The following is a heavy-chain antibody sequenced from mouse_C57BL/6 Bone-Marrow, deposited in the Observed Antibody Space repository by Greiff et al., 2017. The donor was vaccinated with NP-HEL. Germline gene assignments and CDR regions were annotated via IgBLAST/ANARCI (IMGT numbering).Heavy chain of an antibody. V-gene: IGHV1-64*01. J-gene: IGHJ3*01. Sequence: VQLQQSGAELVKPGASVKLSCKASGYTFTSYWMHWVKQRPGQGLEWIGMIHPNSGSTNYNEKFKSKATLTVDKSSSTAYMQLSSLTSEDSAVYYCARYYSNYAWFAYWGQGTLVTVSA. D-gene: IGHD2-5*01. CDR3: ARYYSNYAWFAY. CDR1: GYTFTSYW. CDR2: IHPNSGST.